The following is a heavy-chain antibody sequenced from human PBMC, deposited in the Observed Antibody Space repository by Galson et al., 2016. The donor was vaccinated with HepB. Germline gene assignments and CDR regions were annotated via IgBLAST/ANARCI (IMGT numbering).Heavy chain of an antibody. CDR1: GDTFSSYA. J-gene: IGHJ5*02. CDR2: IIPIFGTA. D-gene: IGHD3-16*02. Sequence: SVKVSCKASGDTFSSYALNWVRQAPGQGLEWMGGIIPIFGTASYAQNFQGRVTITADESASTAYMELSSLRSEDTAVYYCARDQVSVYVWGSYRPGGWFDPWGQGTLVTVSS. V-gene: IGHV1-69*13. CDR3: ARDQVSVYVWGSYRPGGWFDP.